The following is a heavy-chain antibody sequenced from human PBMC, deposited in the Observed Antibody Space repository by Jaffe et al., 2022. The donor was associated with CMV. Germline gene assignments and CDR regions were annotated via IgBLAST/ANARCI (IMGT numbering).Heavy chain of an antibody. CDR2: ISSNGGST. D-gene: IGHD6-13*01. CDR1: GFTFSSYA. V-gene: IGHV3-64D*06. CDR3: VKSPGIAAAGLDY. J-gene: IGHJ4*02. Sequence: EVQLVESGGGLVQPGGSLRLSCSASGFTFSSYAMHWVRQAPGKGLEYVSAISSNGGSTYYADSVKGRFTISRDNSKNTLYLQMSSLRAEDTAVYYCVKSPGIAAAGLDYWGQGTLVTVSS.